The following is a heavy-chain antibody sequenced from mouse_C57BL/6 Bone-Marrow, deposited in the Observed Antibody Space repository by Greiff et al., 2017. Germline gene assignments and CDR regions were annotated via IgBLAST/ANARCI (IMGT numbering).Heavy chain of an antibody. D-gene: IGHD1-1*01. V-gene: IGHV1-4*01. Sequence: VKLQESGAELARPGASVKMSCKASGYTFTSYTMHWVKQRPGQGLEWIGYINPSSGDTKYNQKFKDKATLTADKSSSTAYMQLSSLTSEDSAVYYCARPSSYGLHMDYWGQGTSVTVSS. CDR3: ARPSSYGLHMDY. CDR2: INPSSGDT. J-gene: IGHJ4*01. CDR1: GYTFTSYT.